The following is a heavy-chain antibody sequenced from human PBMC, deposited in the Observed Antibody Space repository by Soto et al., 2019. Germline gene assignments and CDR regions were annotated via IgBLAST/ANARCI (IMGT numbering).Heavy chain of an antibody. Sequence: QVQLQEPGPGLVKPSQTLSLTCTVSGGSISSGGYYWSWIRQHPGKGLEWIGYVYYGGSTYYNPSLKSRVAISVDTSKNQFSLKLSSVTAADTAVYYCARGDYASYYYGMDVWGQGTTVTVSS. V-gene: IGHV4-31*03. CDR1: GGSISSGGYY. CDR2: VYYGGST. CDR3: ARGDYASYYYGMDV. D-gene: IGHD4-17*01. J-gene: IGHJ6*02.